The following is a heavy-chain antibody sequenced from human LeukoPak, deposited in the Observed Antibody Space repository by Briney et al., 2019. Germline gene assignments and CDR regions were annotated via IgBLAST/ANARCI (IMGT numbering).Heavy chain of an antibody. V-gene: IGHV3-23*01. CDR1: GFTFSNYA. J-gene: IGHJ4*02. D-gene: IGHD3-10*01. CDR3: AKSPLVWFAKYYFDY. CDR2: ISGSGGST. Sequence: GGSLRLSCAASGFTFSNYAMTWVRQAPGKGLEWVSGISGSGGSTYYADSVKGRFTISRDNSKNTLCLQMNSLRAEDTAVYYCAKSPLVWFAKYYFDYWGQGTLVTVSS.